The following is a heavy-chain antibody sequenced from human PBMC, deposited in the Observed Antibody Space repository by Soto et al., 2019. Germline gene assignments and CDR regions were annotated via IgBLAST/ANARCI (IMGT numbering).Heavy chain of an antibody. CDR1: GGSFSGYY. V-gene: IGHV4-34*01. J-gene: IGHJ4*02. Sequence: QVQLQQWGAGLLKPSETLSLTCAVYGGSFSGYYWSWIRQPPGKGLEWIGEINHSGSPNYNPSLKSRVTISVDXXKXQXXLKLSSVTAADTAVYYCARESTYYYGSGKTYYFDYWGQGTLVTVSS. CDR3: ARESTYYYGSGKTYYFDY. CDR2: INHSGSP. D-gene: IGHD3-10*01.